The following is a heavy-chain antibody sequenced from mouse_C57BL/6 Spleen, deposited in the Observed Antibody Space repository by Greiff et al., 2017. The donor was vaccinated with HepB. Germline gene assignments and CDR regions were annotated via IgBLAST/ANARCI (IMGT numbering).Heavy chain of an antibody. CDR1: GYTFTSYW. D-gene: IGHD1-1*01. V-gene: IGHV1-53*01. Sequence: QVQLQQPGTELVKPGASVKLSCKASGYTFTSYWMPWVKQRPGQGLEWIGNINPSNGGTNYNEKFKSKATLTVDKSSSTAYMQLSSLTSEDSAVYYCARSRGYYYGSPFAYWGQGTLVTVSA. CDR3: ARSRGYYYGSPFAY. J-gene: IGHJ3*01. CDR2: INPSNGGT.